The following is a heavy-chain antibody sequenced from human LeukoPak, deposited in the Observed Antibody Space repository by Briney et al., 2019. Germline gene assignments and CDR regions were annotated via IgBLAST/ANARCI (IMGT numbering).Heavy chain of an antibody. CDR2: IYYSGST. J-gene: IGHJ4*02. CDR3: ARVCVERRWLQLGYFDY. V-gene: IGHV4-30-4*01. Sequence: SQTLSLTCTVSGGSISSGDYYWSWIRQPPGKGLEWIGYIYYSGSTYYNPSLKSRVTISVDTSKNQFSLKLSSVTAADTAVYYCARVCVERRWLQLGYFDYWGQGTLVTVSS. D-gene: IGHD5-24*01. CDR1: GGSISSGDYY.